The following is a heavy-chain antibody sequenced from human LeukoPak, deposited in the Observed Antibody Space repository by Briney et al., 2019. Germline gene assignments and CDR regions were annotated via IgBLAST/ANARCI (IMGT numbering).Heavy chain of an antibody. D-gene: IGHD4-23*01. Sequence: PGGSLRLSCAASGFTFSSYGMHWVRQAPGKGLEWVAVISFDGSDKYYADSVKGRFTISRDNSKNTLYLQMNSLRAEDTAVYYCAKDLSPYGGNSVTDYWGQGTLVTVSS. CDR2: ISFDGSDK. CDR3: AKDLSPYGGNSVTDY. J-gene: IGHJ4*02. V-gene: IGHV3-30*18. CDR1: GFTFSSYG.